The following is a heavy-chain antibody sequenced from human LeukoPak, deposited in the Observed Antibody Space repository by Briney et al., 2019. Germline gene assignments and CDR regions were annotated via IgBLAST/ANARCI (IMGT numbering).Heavy chain of an antibody. J-gene: IGHJ4*02. CDR2: ISGSGDST. CDR1: GFIFRHYA. CDR3: AKALGDWPTSLDY. V-gene: IGHV3-23*01. D-gene: IGHD3-16*01. Sequence: GGSLRLSCSASGFIFRHYAVNWVRQSPGKGLEWVSGISGSGDSTYYADSVKGRFTVSRDNSKNTLYLQMNSLTAADTAVYFCAKALGDWPTSLDYWGRGTLVTVSS.